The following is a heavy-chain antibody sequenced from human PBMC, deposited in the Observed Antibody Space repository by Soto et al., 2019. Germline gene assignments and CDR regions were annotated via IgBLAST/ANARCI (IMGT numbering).Heavy chain of an antibody. Sequence: EVQLVESGGGLVQPGRSLRLSCAASGFTFDDYAMHWVRQAPGKGLEWVSGISWNSGNIAYADSVKGRFTISRDNTKNSLYLQMNSLKTEDTALYYCAKDSTISAAGWFDPCGQGTPVTVSS. D-gene: IGHD6-13*01. V-gene: IGHV3-9*01. CDR3: AKDSTISAAGWFDP. CDR2: ISWNSGNI. CDR1: GFTFDDYA. J-gene: IGHJ5*02.